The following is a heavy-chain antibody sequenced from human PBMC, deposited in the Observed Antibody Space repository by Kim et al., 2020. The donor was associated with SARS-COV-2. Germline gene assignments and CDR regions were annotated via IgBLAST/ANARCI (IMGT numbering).Heavy chain of an antibody. V-gene: IGHV4-59*01. CDR1: GGSISSYY. CDR3: ARGFDP. J-gene: IGHJ5*02. Sequence: SETLSLTCTVSGGSISSYYWSWIRQPPGKGLELIGYSYYSGRTNYNPSLTIRVTISVDTAKNQFSLKLSSVTAADTAVYYCARGFDPWGQGTLVTVSS. CDR2: SYYSGRT.